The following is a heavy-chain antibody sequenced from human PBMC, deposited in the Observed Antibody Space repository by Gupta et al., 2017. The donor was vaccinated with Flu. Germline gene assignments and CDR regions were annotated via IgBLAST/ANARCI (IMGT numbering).Heavy chain of an antibody. V-gene: IGHV3-23*01. CDR3: AKSTPEDRDV. CDR2: ISGSGVSK. CDR1: GLTFSDYA. Sequence: GLTFSDYAMSWVRQAPGKGLEWVSAISGSGVSKYYADSVKGRVTISRDNSKKALYLQMNSLRPEDTAVYYCAKSTPEDRDVWGKGTTVTVSS. J-gene: IGHJ6*03.